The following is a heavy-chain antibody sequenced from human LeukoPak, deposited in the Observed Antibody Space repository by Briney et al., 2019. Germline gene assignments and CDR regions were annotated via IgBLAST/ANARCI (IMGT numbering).Heavy chain of an antibody. V-gene: IGHV1-18*01. Sequence: GASVKVSCKASGYTFTSYGISWVRQAPGQGLEWMGWISAYNGNTNYAQKLQGRVTMTTDTSTSTAYMELGSLRSDDTAVYYCAREGDYGDYPDYYYYGMDVWGQGTTVTVSS. D-gene: IGHD4-17*01. CDR3: AREGDYGDYPDYYYYGMDV. CDR1: GYTFTSYG. CDR2: ISAYNGNT. J-gene: IGHJ6*02.